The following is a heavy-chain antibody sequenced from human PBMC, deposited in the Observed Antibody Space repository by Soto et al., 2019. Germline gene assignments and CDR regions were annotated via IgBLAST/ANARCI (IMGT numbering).Heavy chain of an antibody. J-gene: IGHJ4*02. V-gene: IGHV4-30-4*01. CDR3: ARSITGTTKIDY. Sequence: SETLSLTCTVSGGSISSGDYYWSWIRQPPGKGLEWIGYIYYSGSTYYNPSLKSRVTISVDTSKNQFSLKLSSVTAADTAVYYCARSITGTTKIDYWGQGTLVTVSS. CDR2: IYYSGST. CDR1: GGSISSGDYY. D-gene: IGHD1-7*01.